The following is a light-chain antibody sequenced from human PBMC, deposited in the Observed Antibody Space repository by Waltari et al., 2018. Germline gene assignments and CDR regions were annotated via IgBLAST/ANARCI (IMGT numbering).Light chain of an antibody. CDR2: DNN. J-gene: IGLJ2*01. V-gene: IGLV1-51*01. CDR3: ATWDNNLKDVV. CDR1: SSHIGNYY. Sequence: QSVLTQPPSVSAAPGQKVTIPCPGSSSHIGNYYVSWYYQLPGAAPKLLIYDNNARPSGIPDRFSASKSGTSATLGITGLQIGDEADYYCATWDNNLKDVVFGGGTKLTVL.